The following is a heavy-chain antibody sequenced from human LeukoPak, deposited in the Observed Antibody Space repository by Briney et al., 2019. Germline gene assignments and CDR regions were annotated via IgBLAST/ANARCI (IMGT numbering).Heavy chain of an antibody. J-gene: IGHJ5*02. CDR3: ARDSQARDWFDP. CDR1: GYTFTSYH. CDR2: INPSGGTT. V-gene: IGHV1-46*01. Sequence: ASVKVSCKASGYTFTSYHIHWVRQAPGQGLEWMGLINPSGGTTSYAQKFQGRVTMTRDMSTSTVYMELSSLRSEDTAVYYCARDSQARDWFDPWGQGTLVTVSS.